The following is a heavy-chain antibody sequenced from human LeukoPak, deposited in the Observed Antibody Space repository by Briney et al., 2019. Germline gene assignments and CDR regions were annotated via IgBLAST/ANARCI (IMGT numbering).Heavy chain of an antibody. CDR3: ARAVGYYYDSSGYLDP. CDR2: IYHSGST. D-gene: IGHD3-22*01. CDR1: GGSISGGGYS. J-gene: IGHJ5*02. V-gene: IGHV4-30-2*01. Sequence: SETLSLTCAVSGGSISGGGYSWSWIRQPPGKGLEWIGYIYHSGSTYYNPSLKSRVTISVDRSKNQLSLKLSSVTAADTAVYYCARAVGYYYDSSGYLDPWGQGTLVTVSS.